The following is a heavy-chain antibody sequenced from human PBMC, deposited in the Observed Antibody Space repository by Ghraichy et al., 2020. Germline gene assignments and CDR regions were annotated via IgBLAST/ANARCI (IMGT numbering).Heavy chain of an antibody. CDR1: GFTFSSYE. D-gene: IGHD6-13*01. CDR3: ARGTDLTMEQQLAGLGDY. Sequence: GGSLRLSCAASGFTFSSYEMNWVRQAPGKGLEWVSYISSSGSTIYYTDSVKGRFTISRDNAKNSLYLQMNSLRAEDTAVYYCARGTDLTMEQQLAGLGDYWGQGTLVTVSS. CDR2: ISSSGSTI. V-gene: IGHV3-48*03. J-gene: IGHJ4*02.